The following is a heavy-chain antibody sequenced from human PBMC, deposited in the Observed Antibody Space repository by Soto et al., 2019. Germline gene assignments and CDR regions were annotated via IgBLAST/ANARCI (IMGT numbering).Heavy chain of an antibody. CDR3: ARGVRD. V-gene: IGHV4-31*03. Sequence: SETLSLTCTVSPGSISSGGYYWSWIRQHPGPGLEWIGHISYSASTYYNTSLKSRVNISFDTSRYQFPLLVNSVPAASPAAYYCARGVRDCGQGTLVTDSS. CDR1: PGSISSGGYY. CDR2: ISYSAST. J-gene: IGHJ4*01.